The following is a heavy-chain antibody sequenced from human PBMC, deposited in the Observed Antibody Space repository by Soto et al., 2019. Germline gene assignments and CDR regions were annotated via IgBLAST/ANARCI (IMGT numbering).Heavy chain of an antibody. CDR1: GLTFRNHA. CDR2: ISDSGVNT. V-gene: IGHV3-23*01. CDR3: VYWVSAHFDY. D-gene: IGHD2-8*01. J-gene: IGHJ4*02. Sequence: PGGSLRLSCTTSGLTFRNHAMTWVRQAPDKGLEWVPTISDSGVNTHYADSVKGRFTISRDNSRNTLYLQMNSLRGEDTAVYYCVYWVSAHFDYWGQGTVVTVSS.